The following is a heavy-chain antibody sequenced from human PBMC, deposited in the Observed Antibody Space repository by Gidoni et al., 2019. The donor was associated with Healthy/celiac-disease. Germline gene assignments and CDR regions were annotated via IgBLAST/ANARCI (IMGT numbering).Heavy chain of an antibody. CDR1: GFTFSSYG. CDR3: ARDDERYSYGYADY. D-gene: IGHD5-18*01. V-gene: IGHV3-33*01. Sequence: QVQLVESGGGVVQPGRSLRLSCAASGFTFSSYGMHWVRQAPGKGLGWVAVIWYDGSNKDYADSVKGRFTISRDNPKNTLYLQMNSLRAEDTAVYYCARDDERYSYGYADYWGQGTLVTVSS. J-gene: IGHJ4*02. CDR2: IWYDGSNK.